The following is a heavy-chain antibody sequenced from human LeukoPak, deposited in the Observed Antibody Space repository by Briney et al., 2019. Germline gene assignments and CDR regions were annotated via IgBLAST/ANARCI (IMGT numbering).Heavy chain of an antibody. CDR1: GFTFSSYA. Sequence: GGSLRLSCAASGFTFSSYAMHWVRQAPGKGLEWVSSFGTRSSSIYYADSVKGRFTISRDNAKNSLYLQMNSLRAEDTAVYYCAREEWEGFDYWGQGTLVTVSS. D-gene: IGHD1-26*01. CDR2: FGTRSSSI. CDR3: AREEWEGFDY. V-gene: IGHV3-21*01. J-gene: IGHJ4*02.